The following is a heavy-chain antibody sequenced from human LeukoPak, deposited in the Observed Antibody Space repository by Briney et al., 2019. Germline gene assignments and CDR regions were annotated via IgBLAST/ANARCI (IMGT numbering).Heavy chain of an antibody. J-gene: IGHJ3*02. CDR1: GGSISTSSYH. D-gene: IGHD6-13*01. CDR2: IYYTGRT. V-gene: IGHV4-39*07. Sequence: SETLSLTCTVSGGSISTSSYHWGWIRQPPGKGLEFIGTIYYTGRTYYKPSLNARVSMSMDTSKNQFSLNLTSVTAADTAVYYCARSGPPAGRPAVFDIWGQGTMATVSS. CDR3: ARSGPPAGRPAVFDI.